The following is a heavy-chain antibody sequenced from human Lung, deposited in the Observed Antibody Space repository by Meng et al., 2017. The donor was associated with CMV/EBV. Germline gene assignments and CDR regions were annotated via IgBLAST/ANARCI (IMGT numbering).Heavy chain of an antibody. V-gene: IGHV4-31*03. CDR3: ASFPPPGKQWLVTDY. CDR1: RGVILSGGYY. CDR2: IHSSGST. J-gene: IGHJ4*02. D-gene: IGHD6-19*01. Sequence: VPLPEARSGLAHPSQALSLTCSGSRGVILSGGYYWSWIRQHPGQGLEWIGYIHSSGSTYYNPSLRSRLTISVDTSKNQFSLKLSSVTAADTAVYYCASFPPPGKQWLVTDYWGQGTLVTVSS.